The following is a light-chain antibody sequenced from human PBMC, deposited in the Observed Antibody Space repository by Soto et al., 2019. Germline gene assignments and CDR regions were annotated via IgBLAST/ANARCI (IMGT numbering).Light chain of an antibody. CDR1: SSDVGGYNY. V-gene: IGLV2-14*01. J-gene: IGLJ2*01. CDR2: DVS. Sequence: QSVLTQPASVSGSPGQSIIISCTGTSSDVGGYNYVSWYQQHPGKAPKLMIYDVSNRPSGVSNRFSGSKSGNTASLTISGLQAEDEANYYCSSYTSSSTVLFGGGTKLTVL. CDR3: SSYTSSSTVL.